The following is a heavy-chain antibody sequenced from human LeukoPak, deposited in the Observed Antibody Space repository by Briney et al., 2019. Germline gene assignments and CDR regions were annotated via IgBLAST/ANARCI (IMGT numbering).Heavy chain of an antibody. CDR3: ARESYGSGSYYPFDY. J-gene: IGHJ4*02. CDR1: GGSISSYY. CDR2: IYYSGST. D-gene: IGHD3-10*01. V-gene: IGHV4-59*01. Sequence: PSETLSLTCTVSGGSISSYYWSWIRQPPGKGLEWIGYIYYSGSTNYNPSLKSRVTISVDTSKNQFSLKLSSVTAADTAVYYCARESYGSGSYYPFDYWGQGTLVTVSS.